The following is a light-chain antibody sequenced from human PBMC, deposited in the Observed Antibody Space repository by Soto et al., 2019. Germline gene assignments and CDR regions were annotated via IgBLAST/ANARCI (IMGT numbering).Light chain of an antibody. CDR2: GAS. CDR3: RHYGSSPPMYT. CDR1: QSVSSSD. J-gene: IGKJ2*01. Sequence: EIVLTQSPGTLSLSPGERATLSCRASQSVSSSDLAWHQQKPGQAPRLLIYGASGRATGVPDRFSGSGSGTDFPLTITRLEPEDFAVYYCRHYGSSPPMYTFGQGTKLEIK. V-gene: IGKV3-20*01.